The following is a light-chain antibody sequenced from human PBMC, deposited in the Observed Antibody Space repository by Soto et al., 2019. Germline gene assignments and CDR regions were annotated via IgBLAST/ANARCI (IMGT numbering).Light chain of an antibody. CDR3: SSYAGSSTV. Sequence: QSVLTQPASVSGSPGQSITISCTGTNSDVGGYNYVAWYQQHAGKAPKLMMYDVSNRPSGVSNRFSGSKSGNTASLTISGLQAEEEADYYCSSYAGSSTVFGTGTKVTV. CDR1: NSDVGGYNY. J-gene: IGLJ1*01. V-gene: IGLV2-14*01. CDR2: DVS.